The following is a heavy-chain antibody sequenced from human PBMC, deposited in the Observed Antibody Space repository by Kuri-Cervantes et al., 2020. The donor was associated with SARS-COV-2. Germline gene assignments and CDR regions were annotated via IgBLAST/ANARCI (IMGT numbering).Heavy chain of an antibody. D-gene: IGHD3-22*01. CDR2: ISSSSSYI. CDR3: ASQFTMIVVDEGGY. J-gene: IGHJ4*02. Sequence: GGSLRLSCAASGFTFSSYSMNWVRQAPGKGLEWVSSISSSSSYIYYADSVKGRFTISRDNAKSSLYLQMNGLRAEDTAVYYCASQFTMIVVDEGGYWGQGTLVTVSS. CDR1: GFTFSSYS. V-gene: IGHV3-21*01.